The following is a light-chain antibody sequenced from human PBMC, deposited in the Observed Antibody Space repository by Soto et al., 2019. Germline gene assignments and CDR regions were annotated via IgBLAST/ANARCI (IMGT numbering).Light chain of an antibody. CDR3: QQYDNYPYT. Sequence: DIQMTQSPSTLSASVGDRVTIICRASQSISSWLAWYQQKPGKAPKLLIYKASNLESGVPSRFSGSGSGTEFTLTISSLQPDDFETYYCQQYDNYPYTFGQGTKLEIK. V-gene: IGKV1-5*03. J-gene: IGKJ2*01. CDR2: KAS. CDR1: QSISSW.